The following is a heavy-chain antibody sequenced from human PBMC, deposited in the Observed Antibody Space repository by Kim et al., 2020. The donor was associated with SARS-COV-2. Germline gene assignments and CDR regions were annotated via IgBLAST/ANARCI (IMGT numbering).Heavy chain of an antibody. CDR1: SGSISSYY. D-gene: IGHD3-22*01. V-gene: IGHV4-59*01. CDR3: ARGGWLLPFDY. J-gene: IGHJ4*02. CDR2: IYYSGST. Sequence: SETLSLTCTVSSGSISSYYWSWIRQPPGKGLEWIGYIYYSGSTNYNPSLKSRVTISVDTSKNQFSLKLSSVTAADTAVYYCARGGWLLPFDYWGQGTLVTVSS.